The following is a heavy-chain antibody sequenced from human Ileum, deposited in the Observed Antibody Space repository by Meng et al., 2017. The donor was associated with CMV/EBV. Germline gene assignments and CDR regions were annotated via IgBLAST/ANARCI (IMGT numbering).Heavy chain of an antibody. CDR3: AHKSYNWNDVRTVWFDP. D-gene: IGHD1-20*01. J-gene: IGHJ5*02. Sequence: SGPTLVKPTQTLTLTCTFSGFSLSTSGVGVGWIRQPPGKALEWLALIYWNDDKRYSPSLKSRLTNTKDTSKNQVVLTMTNMDPVDTATYYCAHKSYNWNDVRTVWFDPWGQGTLVTVSS. CDR1: GFSLSTSGVG. CDR2: IYWNDDK. V-gene: IGHV2-5*01.